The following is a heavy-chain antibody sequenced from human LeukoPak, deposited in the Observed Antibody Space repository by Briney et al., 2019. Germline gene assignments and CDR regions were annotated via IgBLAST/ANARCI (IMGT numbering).Heavy chain of an antibody. CDR2: IQSKADGGTT. Sequence: GGSLRLSCAASGFTFSNAWMSWVRQAPGKGLERVGRIQSKADGGTTDYAAPVKGRFTISRDDSKSTLYLQLNSLKTEDTAVYYCSSSAAVTLLFYWGRGTLVTVSS. CDR1: GFTFSNAW. CDR3: SSSAAVTLLFY. D-gene: IGHD2-15*01. J-gene: IGHJ4*02. V-gene: IGHV3-15*01.